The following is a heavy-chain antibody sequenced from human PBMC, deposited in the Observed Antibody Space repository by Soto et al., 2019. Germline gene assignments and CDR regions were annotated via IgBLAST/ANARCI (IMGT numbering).Heavy chain of an antibody. CDR3: HTPHGRNAFDI. D-gene: IGHD2-8*01. CDR1: GFTFSNAW. Sequence: GGSLRLSCATSGFTFSNAWMAWVRQAPGKGLEWVGRIKSIADGGTTNYAAPVKGRFSISRHDSENTLYSQMNSLRVEDTGIYYCHTPHGRNAFDIWGPGTVVTVSS. V-gene: IGHV3-15*01. CDR2: IKSIADGGTT. J-gene: IGHJ3*02.